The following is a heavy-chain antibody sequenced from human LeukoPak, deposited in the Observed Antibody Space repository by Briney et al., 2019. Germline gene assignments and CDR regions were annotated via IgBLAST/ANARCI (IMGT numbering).Heavy chain of an antibody. J-gene: IGHJ4*02. CDR3: ARGPRDPTEYCSRGTCSPTYEV. Sequence: PGGSLRLSCAASGFTFSDYEMNWVRQAPGKGLEWISYISSSGRRTYYADSVKGRFSISRDNAKNSLHLQMNSPRADDTAIYYCARGPRDPTEYCSRGTCSPTYEVWGQGTLVTVSS. D-gene: IGHD2-15*01. CDR1: GFTFSDYE. CDR2: ISSSGRRT. V-gene: IGHV3-48*03.